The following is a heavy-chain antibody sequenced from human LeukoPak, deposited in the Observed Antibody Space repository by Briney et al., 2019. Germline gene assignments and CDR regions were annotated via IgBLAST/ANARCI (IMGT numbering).Heavy chain of an antibody. V-gene: IGHV1-18*01. J-gene: IGHJ3*02. CDR2: ISAYNGNT. Sequence: ASVKLSCKASGYTFTSYGISWVRQAPGQGLEWMGWISAYNGNTNYAQKLQGRVTMTTDTSTSTAYMELRSLRSDDTAVYYCARGSATVTTFDAFDIWGQGTMVTVSS. CDR1: GYTFTSYG. CDR3: ARGSATVTTFDAFDI. D-gene: IGHD4-17*01.